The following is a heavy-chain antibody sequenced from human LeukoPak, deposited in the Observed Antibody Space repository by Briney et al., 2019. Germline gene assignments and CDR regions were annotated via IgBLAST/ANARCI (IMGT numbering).Heavy chain of an antibody. CDR3: AIRYYGSGFGGDYFDY. Sequence: PSETLSLTCTVSGGSISSSSYYWSWIRQPPGKGLEWIGYIYYSGSTNYNPSLKSRVTISVDTSKNQFSLKLSSVTAADTAVYYCAIRYYGSGFGGDYFDYWGQGTLVTVSS. D-gene: IGHD3-10*01. CDR2: IYYSGST. V-gene: IGHV4-61*01. CDR1: GGSISSSSYY. J-gene: IGHJ4*02.